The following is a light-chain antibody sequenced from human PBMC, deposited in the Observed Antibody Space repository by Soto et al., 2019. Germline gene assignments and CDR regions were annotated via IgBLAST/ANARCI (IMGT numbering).Light chain of an antibody. CDR3: QHSGT. J-gene: IGKJ2*01. Sequence: EIVLTQSPGTLSLSPGERATLSCRASQSVSSSYLAWYQQKPGQAPTLLIHGASSRATGIPDRFSGSGSGTDFTLTLSRLEPEDFAVYYCQHSGTFGQGTKLEIK. CDR2: GAS. V-gene: IGKV3-20*01. CDR1: QSVSSSY.